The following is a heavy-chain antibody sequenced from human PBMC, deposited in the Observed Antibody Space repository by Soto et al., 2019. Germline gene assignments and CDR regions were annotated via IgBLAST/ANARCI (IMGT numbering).Heavy chain of an antibody. CDR3: ARLDRGYSYGFDY. D-gene: IGHD5-18*01. V-gene: IGHV4-39*01. CDR1: GGSISSSSYY. J-gene: IGHJ4*02. Sequence: SETLSLTCTVSGGSISSSSYYWGWIRQPPGKGLEWIGSIYYSGSTYYNPSLKSRVTISVDTSKNQFSLKLSSVTAADTAVYYCARLDRGYSYGFDYWGQGTLVTVSS. CDR2: IYYSGST.